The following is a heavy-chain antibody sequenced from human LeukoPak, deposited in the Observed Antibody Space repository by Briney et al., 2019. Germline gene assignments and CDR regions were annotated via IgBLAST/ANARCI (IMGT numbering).Heavy chain of an antibody. CDR2: ISSSSSTI. D-gene: IGHD6-13*01. CDR3: AKQSKRQLVPGYWFDP. J-gene: IGHJ5*02. Sequence: PGGSLRLSCAASGFTFSSYSMNWVRQAPGKGLEWVSYISSSSSTIYYADSVKGRFTISRDNSKNTLYLQMNSLRAEDTAVYYCAKQSKRQLVPGYWFDPWGQGTLVTVSS. V-gene: IGHV3-48*01. CDR1: GFTFSSYS.